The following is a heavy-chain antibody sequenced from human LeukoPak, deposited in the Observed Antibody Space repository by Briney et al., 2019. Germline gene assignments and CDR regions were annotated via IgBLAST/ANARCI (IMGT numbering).Heavy chain of an antibody. D-gene: IGHD4-11*01. CDR1: GGSISSYY. J-gene: IGHJ4*02. V-gene: IGHV4-59*01. Sequence: SETLSLTCTVSGGSISSYYWSWIRQPPGKGLEWIGYIYYSGSTNYNPSLKSRVAISVDTSKNQFSLKLSSVTAADTAVYYCARVTNYSNLDYWGQGTLVTVSS. CDR3: ARVTNYSNLDY. CDR2: IYYSGST.